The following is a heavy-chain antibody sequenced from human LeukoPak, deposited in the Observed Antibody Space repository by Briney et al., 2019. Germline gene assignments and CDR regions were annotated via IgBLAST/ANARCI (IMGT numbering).Heavy chain of an antibody. CDR2: IYYSGST. CDR3: ARGAKWGIQLWVPWGY. V-gene: IGHV4-38-2*02. Sequence: PSETLSLTCTVSGYSISSGYYWGWIRQPPGKGLEWIGSIYYSGSTYYNPSLKSRVTISVDTSKNQFSLKLSSVTAADTAVYYCARGAKWGIQLWVPWGYWGQGTLVTVSS. D-gene: IGHD5-18*01. CDR1: GYSISSGYY. J-gene: IGHJ4*02.